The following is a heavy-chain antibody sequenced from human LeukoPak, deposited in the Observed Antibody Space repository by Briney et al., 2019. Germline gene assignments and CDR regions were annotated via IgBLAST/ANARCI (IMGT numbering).Heavy chain of an antibody. J-gene: IGHJ4*02. V-gene: IGHV3-21*01. Sequence: GGSLRLSCAASGFSFSSFSMNWGRQATGKGLKWVSYISAGSSFRYYVDSVKGRFTISRDNAKNSLYLKMNSLRAEDTAVYYCARDGNYGSGSTFDYWGQGTLVTVSS. CDR2: ISAGSSFR. D-gene: IGHD3-10*01. CDR1: GFSFSSFS. CDR3: ARDGNYGSGSTFDY.